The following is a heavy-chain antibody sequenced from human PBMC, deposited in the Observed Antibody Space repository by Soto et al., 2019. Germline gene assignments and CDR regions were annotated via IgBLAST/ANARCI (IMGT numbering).Heavy chain of an antibody. V-gene: IGHV3-30*14. CDR2: ISYDGSNK. Sequence: QVQLVESGGVVVQPGRSLRLSCAASGFTFSSYAMHWVRQAPGKGREWVAVISYDGSNKYYADSVKGRFTISRDNSKNTLYLQMNSLRAEDTAVYYCARDGVTWELFPGTSYLGQGTLVTVSS. CDR3: ARDGVTWELFPGTSY. D-gene: IGHD1-26*01. CDR1: GFTFSSYA. J-gene: IGHJ4*02.